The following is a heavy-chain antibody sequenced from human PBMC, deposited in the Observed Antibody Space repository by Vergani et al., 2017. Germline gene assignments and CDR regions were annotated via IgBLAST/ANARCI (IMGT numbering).Heavy chain of an antibody. V-gene: IGHV3-33*08. CDR3: ARYLRLLYNRFCP. Sequence: QVQLQQWGAGLLKPSETLSLTCAVYGGSFSGYYWSWIRQPPGKGLEWVSVTWYDGNNKQYADSVKGRFTISRDNAKSTKYLQMNSRRDEDTGVYYCARYLRLLYNRFCPGGQRTLGTLSS. D-gene: IGHD1-14*01. CDR1: GGSFSGYY. J-gene: IGHJ4*03. CDR2: TWYDGNNK.